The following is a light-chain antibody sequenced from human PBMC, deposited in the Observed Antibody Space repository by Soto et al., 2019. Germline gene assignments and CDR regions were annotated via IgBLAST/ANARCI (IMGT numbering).Light chain of an antibody. CDR3: SLYTSENTYV. CDR2: EAS. V-gene: IGLV2-18*01. CDR1: SSDIGSYNR. Sequence: SALTQPASVSGSPGQSITLSCPGTSSDIGSYNRVSWYQQPPGTAPKLIIYEASNRPSGVPDRFSGSKSGNTASLTISGLQAADEADYYCSLYTSENTYVFGTGTKGTVL. J-gene: IGLJ1*01.